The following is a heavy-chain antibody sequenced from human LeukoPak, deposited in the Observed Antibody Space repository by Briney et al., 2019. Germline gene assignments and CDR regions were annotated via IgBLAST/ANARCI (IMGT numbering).Heavy chain of an antibody. CDR1: GFTFSSYW. CDR3: AREEQLWLKAFDI. V-gene: IGHV3-74*01. J-gene: IGHJ3*02. CDR2: INSDGSST. Sequence: GGSLRLSCAASGFTFSSYWMHWVRQAPGKGLVWVSRINSDGSSTSYADSVKGRFTISRDNAKNTLYLQMNSLRAEDTAVYYCAREEQLWLKAFDIWGQGTMVTVSS. D-gene: IGHD5-18*01.